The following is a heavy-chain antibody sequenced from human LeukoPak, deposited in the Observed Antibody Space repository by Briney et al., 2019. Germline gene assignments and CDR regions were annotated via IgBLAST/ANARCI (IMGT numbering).Heavy chain of an antibody. CDR3: ARDVPSGRTLGGNYFDY. CDR1: GGSISSTNW. V-gene: IGHV4-4*02. Sequence: SETLSLTCTIFGGSISSTNWWGWVRQPPGEGLEWIGEIYHTGGTNYNPSLKSRITISVDKSKNQFSLTLSSVTAADTAVYYCARDVPSGRTLGGNYFDYWGQGTLVTVSS. CDR2: IYHTGGT. J-gene: IGHJ4*02. D-gene: IGHD1-26*01.